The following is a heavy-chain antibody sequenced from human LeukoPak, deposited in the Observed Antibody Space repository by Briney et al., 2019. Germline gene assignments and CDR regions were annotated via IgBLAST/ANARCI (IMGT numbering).Heavy chain of an antibody. CDR2: ISYDGSNK. D-gene: IGHD4-17*01. Sequence: PGRSLRLSCAASGFTFSSYAMHWVRQAPGKGLEWVAVISYDGSNKYYADSVKGRSTISRDNSKNTLYLQMNSLRAEDTAVYYCAKDLSAVTVIEDPPLDYWGQGTLVTVSS. CDR1: GFTFSSYA. J-gene: IGHJ4*02. CDR3: AKDLSAVTVIEDPPLDY. V-gene: IGHV3-30*04.